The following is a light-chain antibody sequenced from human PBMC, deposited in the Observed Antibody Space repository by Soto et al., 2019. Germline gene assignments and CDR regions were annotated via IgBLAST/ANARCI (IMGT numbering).Light chain of an antibody. CDR3: SSYTSSSLYV. CDR1: SSDVGGYNY. V-gene: IGLV2-11*01. CDR2: DVS. J-gene: IGLJ1*01. Sequence: QSVLTQPRSVSGSPGQSVTISCTGTSSDVGGYNYVSWYQQHPGKAPKLMIYDVSKRPSGVPDRFSGSKSGSTASLTISGLQAEDEADYYCSSYTSSSLYVFGSGTKGTVL.